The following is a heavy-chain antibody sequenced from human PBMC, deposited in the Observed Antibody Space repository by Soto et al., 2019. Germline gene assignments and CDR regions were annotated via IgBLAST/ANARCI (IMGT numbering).Heavy chain of an antibody. CDR2: INPNSGGT. Sequence: GASVKVSCKASGYTFTGYYMHWVRQAPGQGLEWMGWINPNSGGTNYAQKFQGRVTMTRNTSISTAYMELSSLRSEDTAVYYCARPLYGDNVDYWGQGTLVTVSS. D-gene: IGHD4-17*01. J-gene: IGHJ4*02. CDR1: GYTFTGYY. CDR3: ARPLYGDNVDY. V-gene: IGHV1-2*02.